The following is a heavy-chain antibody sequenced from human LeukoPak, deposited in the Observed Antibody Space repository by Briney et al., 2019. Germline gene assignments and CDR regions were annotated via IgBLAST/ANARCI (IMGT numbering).Heavy chain of an antibody. V-gene: IGHV1-69*01. CDR1: GGTFSSYA. CDR2: IIPIFGTA. D-gene: IGHD4-23*01. CDR3: AREGYGGNAVIFDY. J-gene: IGHJ4*02. Sequence: GSSVKVSCKASGGTFSSYAISWVRQAPGQGLEWMGGIIPIFGTANYAQKFQGRVTITAGESTSTAYMELSSLRSEDTAVYYCAREGYGGNAVIFDYWGQGTLVTVSS.